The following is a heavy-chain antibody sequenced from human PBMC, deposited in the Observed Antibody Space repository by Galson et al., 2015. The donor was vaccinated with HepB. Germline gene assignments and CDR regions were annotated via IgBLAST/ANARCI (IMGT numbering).Heavy chain of an antibody. Sequence: SEPLSLTCAVSGGSISSSNWWSWVRQPPGKGLEWIGEIYHSGSTNYNPSLKSRVTISVDTSKNQFSLKLSSVTAADTAVYYCARVPKKVGAADYWGQGTLVTVSS. CDR3: ARVPKKVGAADY. J-gene: IGHJ4*02. CDR1: GGSISSSNW. CDR2: IYHSGST. V-gene: IGHV4-4*02. D-gene: IGHD1-26*01.